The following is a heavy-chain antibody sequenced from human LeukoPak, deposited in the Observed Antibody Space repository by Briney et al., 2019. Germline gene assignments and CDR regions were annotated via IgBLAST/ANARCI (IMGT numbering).Heavy chain of an antibody. CDR3: AKDRTVTEYYFDY. Sequence: HSGGSLRLSCAASGFTFSSYAMSWVRQAPGKGLEWVSAISGSGGSTYYADSVKGRFTISRDNSKNTLYLQMNSLRAEDTAVYYCAKDRTVTEYYFDYWGQGTLVTVSS. CDR2: ISGSGGST. CDR1: GFTFSSYA. D-gene: IGHD4-17*01. V-gene: IGHV3-23*01. J-gene: IGHJ4*02.